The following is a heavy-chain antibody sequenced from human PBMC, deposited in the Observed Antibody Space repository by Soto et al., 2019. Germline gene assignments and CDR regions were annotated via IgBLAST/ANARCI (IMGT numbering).Heavy chain of an antibody. CDR3: AKTTVIVGYYYGMDV. J-gene: IGHJ6*02. V-gene: IGHV3-23*01. Sequence: EVQLLESGGGWVQPGGFLRLSCAASGFTFRNYAMSWVRQAPGKGLEWVSTISGSGGSTYYADSVKGRFTISRDNSQNTLYLQMNSRRAEDTAVYYCAKTTVIVGYYYGMDVWGQGTTVTVSS. D-gene: IGHD4-17*01. CDR1: GFTFRNYA. CDR2: ISGSGGST.